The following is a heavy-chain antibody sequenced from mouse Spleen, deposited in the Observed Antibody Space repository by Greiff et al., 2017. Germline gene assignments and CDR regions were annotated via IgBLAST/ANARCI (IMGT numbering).Heavy chain of an antibody. J-gene: IGHJ2*01. D-gene: IGHD1-1*01. V-gene: IGHV1-7*01. Sequence: QVQLQQSGAELAKPGASVKLSCKASGYTFTSYWMPWVKQRPGQGLEWIGYITPSSGYTKYTQKFKDKATLTADNSSSTASMQLRSLTYADSAVYYGSRKSTVVAPYLDYWGQGTTLTVSS. CDR1: GYTFTSYW. CDR2: ITPSSGYT. CDR3: SRKSTVVAPYLDY.